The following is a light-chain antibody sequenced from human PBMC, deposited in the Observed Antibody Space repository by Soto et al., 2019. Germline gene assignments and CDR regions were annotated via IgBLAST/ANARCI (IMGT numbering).Light chain of an antibody. CDR1: QSVNIY. Sequence: EIVMTQSPATLSVSPGERATLSCRASQSVNIYLAWYQQKPGQAPRLLIFGASSRATGIPARFSGSGSGTEFNLTISSLQSEDFAVYYCQQHYSEPLTFGGGTKVEIK. V-gene: IGKV3D-15*01. CDR3: QQHYSEPLT. J-gene: IGKJ4*01. CDR2: GAS.